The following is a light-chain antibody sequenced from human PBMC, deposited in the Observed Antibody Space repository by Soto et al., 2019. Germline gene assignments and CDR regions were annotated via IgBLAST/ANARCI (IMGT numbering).Light chain of an antibody. CDR3: ALFMGNGISV. J-gene: IGLJ1*01. CDR1: SASVSTANN. Sequence: QTVVTQESSFSVSPGGTVTLTCGLISASVSTANNPNWYQQTPGQAPRTLIYSTTTRSSGVPDRFSGSILGDKAALTITGAQADDESDYYCALFMGNGISVFGPGTKLTVL. V-gene: IGLV8-61*01. CDR2: STT.